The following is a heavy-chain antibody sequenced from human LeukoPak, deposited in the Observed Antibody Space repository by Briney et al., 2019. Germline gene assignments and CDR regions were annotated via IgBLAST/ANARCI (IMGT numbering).Heavy chain of an antibody. CDR3: ARGARWYSSGCIDY. D-gene: IGHD6-25*01. CDR2: INHSGST. Sequence: PSETLSLTCAVYGGSFSGYYWSWIRQPPGKGLEWIGEINHSGSTNYNPSLKSRVTISVDTSKNQFSLKLSSVTAADTAVYYCARGARWYSSGCIDYWGQGTLVTASS. CDR1: GGSFSGYY. V-gene: IGHV4-34*01. J-gene: IGHJ4*02.